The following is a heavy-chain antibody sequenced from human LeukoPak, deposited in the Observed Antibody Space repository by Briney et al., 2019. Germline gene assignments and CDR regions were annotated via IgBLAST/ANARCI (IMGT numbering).Heavy chain of an antibody. D-gene: IGHD6-19*01. CDR2: ISASGRT. Sequence: PSETLSLTCTVSGGTISRNYWSWIRQPAGRGLEWIGRISASGRTNYNPSLKSRVTLSLDTSKNQFSLRLSSVTAADTAVYYCARDTGRYSSGWTYYFDYWGQGTLVTVSS. V-gene: IGHV4-4*07. CDR3: ARDTGRYSSGWTYYFDY. J-gene: IGHJ4*02. CDR1: GGTISRNY.